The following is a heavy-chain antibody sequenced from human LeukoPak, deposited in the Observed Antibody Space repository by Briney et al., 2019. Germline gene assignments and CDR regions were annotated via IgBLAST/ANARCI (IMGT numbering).Heavy chain of an antibody. D-gene: IGHD3-9*01. CDR3: AKWGDYDVLTGYYVSDY. CDR2: ITGSGGNT. J-gene: IGHJ4*02. CDR1: GFTFSNYA. Sequence: GASLRLSCAASGFTFSNYAMSWVRQAPGKGLEWVSAITGSGGNTYYADSVKGRFTIPRDNSKNTVFLQMNSLRAEDTAVYYCAKWGDYDVLTGYYVSDYWGQGTLVTVSS. V-gene: IGHV3-23*01.